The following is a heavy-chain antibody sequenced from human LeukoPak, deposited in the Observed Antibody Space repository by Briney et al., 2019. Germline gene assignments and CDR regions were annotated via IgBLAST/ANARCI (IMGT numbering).Heavy chain of an antibody. J-gene: IGHJ4*02. CDR3: ARENYGDYVHYFDY. CDR1: GFTFSSYS. CDR2: IWYDGSNK. Sequence: GGSLRLSCAASGFTFSSYSMNWVRQAPGKGLEWVAVIWYDGSNKYYADSVKGRFTISRDNSKNTLYLQMNSLRAEDTAVYYCARENYGDYVHYFDYWGQGTLVTVSS. V-gene: IGHV3-33*08. D-gene: IGHD4-17*01.